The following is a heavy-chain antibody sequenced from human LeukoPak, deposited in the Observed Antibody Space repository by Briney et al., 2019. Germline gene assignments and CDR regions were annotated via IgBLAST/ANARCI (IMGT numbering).Heavy chain of an antibody. J-gene: IGHJ4*02. CDR3: ASLYASGLFKVDY. D-gene: IGHD2/OR15-2a*01. CDR2: INSDGSST. CDR1: GFTFSSYW. V-gene: IGHV3-74*01. Sequence: PGGSLRLSCAASGFTFSSYWMHWVRQAPGKGLVWVSRINSDGSSTSYADFVKGRFTISRDNAKNTLYLQMNSLRAEDTAVYYCASLYASGLFKVDYWGQGTLVTVSS.